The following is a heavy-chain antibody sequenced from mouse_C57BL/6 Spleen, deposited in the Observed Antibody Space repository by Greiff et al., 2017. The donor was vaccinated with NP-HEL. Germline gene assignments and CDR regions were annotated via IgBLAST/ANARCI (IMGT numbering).Heavy chain of an antibody. D-gene: IGHD2-4*01. Sequence: VQLQQSGPELVKPGASVKIPCKASGYTFTDYNMDWVKQSHGKSLEWIGDINPNNGGTIYNQKFKGKATLTVDKSSSTAYMELRSLTSEDTAVYYCARQRAGSDYDWYFDVWGTGTTVTVSS. J-gene: IGHJ1*03. V-gene: IGHV1-18*01. CDR1: GYTFTDYN. CDR3: ARQRAGSDYDWYFDV. CDR2: INPNNGGT.